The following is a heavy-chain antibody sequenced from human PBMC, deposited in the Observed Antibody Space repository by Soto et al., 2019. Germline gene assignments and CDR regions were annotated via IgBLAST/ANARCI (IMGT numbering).Heavy chain of an antibody. CDR1: GGSISSGGYY. J-gene: IGHJ4*02. D-gene: IGHD6-19*01. CDR2: IYYSGST. V-gene: IGHV4-31*03. CDR3: ASASRGIAVAGSNFFDY. Sequence: PSETLSLTCTVSGGSISSGGYYWSWIRQQPGKGLERIGYIYYSGSTYYNPSLKSRVTISVDTSKNQFSLKLSSVTAADTAVYFCASASRGIAVAGSNFFDYWGQGTLVTVSS.